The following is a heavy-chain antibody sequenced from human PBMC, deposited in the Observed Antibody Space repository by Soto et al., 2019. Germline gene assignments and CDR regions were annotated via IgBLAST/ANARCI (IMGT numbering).Heavy chain of an antibody. D-gene: IGHD6-6*01. CDR3: ARESSSGIDY. V-gene: IGHV4-59*01. J-gene: IGHJ4*02. CDR1: GGSISSYY. Sequence: SETLSLTCTVSGGSISSYYWSWIRQPPGKGLEWIGYIYYSGGTNYNPSLKSRVTISVDTSKNQFSLKLSSVTAADTAVYYCARESSSGIDYWGQGTLVTVSS. CDR2: IYYSGGT.